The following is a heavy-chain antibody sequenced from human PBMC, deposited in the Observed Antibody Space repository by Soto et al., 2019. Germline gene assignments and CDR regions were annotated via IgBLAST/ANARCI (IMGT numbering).Heavy chain of an antibody. CDR3: TRQGDY. CDR1: GGSISSSSYY. J-gene: IGHJ4*02. CDR2: IYYSGST. Sequence: SETLSLTCTVSGGSISSSSYYWGWIRQPPGKGLEWIGSIYYSGSTYYNPSLRSRVTISVDTSKKQFSLKLRSVTAADTAVYYCTRQGDYWGQGTLVTVSS. V-gene: IGHV4-39*01.